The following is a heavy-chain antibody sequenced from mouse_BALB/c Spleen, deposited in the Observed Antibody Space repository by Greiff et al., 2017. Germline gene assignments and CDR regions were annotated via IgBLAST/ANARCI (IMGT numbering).Heavy chain of an antibody. V-gene: IGHV2-9*02. CDR3: ARERDLPYDY. D-gene: IGHD6-5*01. CDR2: IWAGGST. J-gene: IGHJ4*01. CDR1: GFSLTSYG. Sequence: VQLVESGPGLVAPSQSLSITCTVSGFSLTSYGVHWVRQPPGKGLEWLGVIWAGGSTNYNSALMSRLSISKDNSKSQVFLKMNSLQTDDTAMYYCARERDLPYDYWGQGTSVTVSS.